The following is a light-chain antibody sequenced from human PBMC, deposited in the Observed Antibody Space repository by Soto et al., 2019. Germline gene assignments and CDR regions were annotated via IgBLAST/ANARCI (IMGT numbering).Light chain of an antibody. CDR3: QAWDSKMGA. CDR2: QDS. Sequence: SYELTQPPSVSVSPGQTASITCSGDKLGDRYAYWYQQKPGQSPVVVLYQDSKRPSGIPERFSGSNSGNTATLTISGTQTMDEADYYCQAWDSKMGAFGGGTKLTVL. J-gene: IGLJ2*01. CDR1: KLGDRY. V-gene: IGLV3-1*01.